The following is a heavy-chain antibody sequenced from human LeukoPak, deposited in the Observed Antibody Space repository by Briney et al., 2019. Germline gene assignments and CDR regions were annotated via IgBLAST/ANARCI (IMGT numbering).Heavy chain of an antibody. J-gene: IGHJ4*02. CDR3: AKENGFYHDSSGYYLDY. D-gene: IGHD3-22*01. V-gene: IGHV3-9*01. Sequence: GGSLRLSCAASGFTFDDYAMHWVRQAPGKGLEWVSGIGWNSGSIGYADSVKGRFTISRDNAKNSLYLQMNSLRAEDTALYYCAKENGFYHDSSGYYLDYWGQGTLVTVSS. CDR1: GFTFDDYA. CDR2: IGWNSGSI.